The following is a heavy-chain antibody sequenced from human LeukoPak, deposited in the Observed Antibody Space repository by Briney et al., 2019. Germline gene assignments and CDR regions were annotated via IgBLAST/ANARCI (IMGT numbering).Heavy chain of an antibody. CDR3: ARSGTYYYGSGSYVGWFDP. CDR1: GGTFSSYA. Sequence: GASVKVSCKASGGTFSSYAISWVRQAPGQGLEWMGRIIPILGIANYAQKFQGRVTITADKSTSTAYMELSSLRSEDTAVYYCARSGTYYYGSGSYVGWFDPWGQGTLVTVSS. CDR2: IIPILGIA. V-gene: IGHV1-69*04. J-gene: IGHJ5*02. D-gene: IGHD3-10*01.